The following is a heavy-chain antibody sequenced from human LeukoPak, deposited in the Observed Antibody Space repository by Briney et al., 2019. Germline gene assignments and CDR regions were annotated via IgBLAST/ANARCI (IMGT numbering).Heavy chain of an antibody. CDR3: ARGGGYAWDY. CDR1: GFTFSRHS. J-gene: IGHJ4*02. V-gene: IGHV3-48*01. Sequence: GGSLRLSCVDSGFTFSRHSMNWVRQAPGKGLEWVSYINGGGSPIYYADSVRGRFTISRDNAKNSLYLQMNSLRADDTAVYYCARGGGYAWDYWGQGTLVTVSS. CDR2: INGGGSPI. D-gene: IGHD5-12*01.